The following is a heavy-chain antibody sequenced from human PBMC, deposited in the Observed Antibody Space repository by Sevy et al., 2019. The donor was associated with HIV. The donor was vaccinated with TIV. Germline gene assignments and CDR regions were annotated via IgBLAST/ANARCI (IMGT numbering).Heavy chain of an antibody. Sequence: GGSLRLSCAASGFIFTNYGLHWVRQAPGKGLEWVAVISHDGSLKYYADSVRGRITISRDSYKNTVSLQMNSLRFEDTAVYYCAKGSRATHSAFDFWGQGTMVTVSS. CDR3: AKGSRATHSAFDF. CDR2: ISHDGSLK. V-gene: IGHV3-30*18. D-gene: IGHD1-26*01. J-gene: IGHJ3*01. CDR1: GFIFTNYG.